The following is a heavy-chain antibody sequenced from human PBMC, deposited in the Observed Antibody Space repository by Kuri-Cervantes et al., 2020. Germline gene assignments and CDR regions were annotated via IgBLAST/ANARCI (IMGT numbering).Heavy chain of an antibody. Sequence: SETLSLTCTVSGGSVSSGSYYWSWIRQPPGKGLEWIGYIYYSGSTNYNPSLKSRVTISVDTSKNQFSLKLSSVTAADTAVYYCARVIVRDYVWGFDYWGQGTRVNGAS. J-gene: IGHJ4*02. CDR3: ARVIVRDYVWGFDY. V-gene: IGHV4-61*01. D-gene: IGHD3-16*01. CDR1: GGSVSSGSYY. CDR2: IYYSGST.